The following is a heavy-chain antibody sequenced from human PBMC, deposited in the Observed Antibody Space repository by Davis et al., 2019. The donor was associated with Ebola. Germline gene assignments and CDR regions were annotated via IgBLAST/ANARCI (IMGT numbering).Heavy chain of an antibody. J-gene: IGHJ4*02. CDR3: ARVEDGCSSTSCPPQY. Sequence: ASVKVSCKASGYTFTGYYMHWVRQAPGQGLEWMGIINPSGGSTSYAQKFQGRVTMTRDTSTSTVYMELSSLRSEDTAVYYCARVEDGCSSTSCPPQYWGQGTLVTVSS. V-gene: IGHV1-46*01. CDR2: INPSGGST. D-gene: IGHD2-2*01. CDR1: GYTFTGYY.